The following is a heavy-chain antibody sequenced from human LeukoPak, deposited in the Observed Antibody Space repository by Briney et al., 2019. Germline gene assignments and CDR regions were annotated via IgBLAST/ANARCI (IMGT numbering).Heavy chain of an antibody. D-gene: IGHD3-22*01. Sequence: GGSLRLSCAASGFTFSSYAMSWVRQAPGKGLEWGSAISGSGGSTYYADSVKGRFTISRDNSNNTLYLQMNSLRAEDTAVYYCAKVGITMIVVVITYFDYWGQGTLVTVSS. CDR3: AKVGITMIVVVITYFDY. J-gene: IGHJ4*02. CDR1: GFTFSSYA. V-gene: IGHV3-23*01. CDR2: ISGSGGST.